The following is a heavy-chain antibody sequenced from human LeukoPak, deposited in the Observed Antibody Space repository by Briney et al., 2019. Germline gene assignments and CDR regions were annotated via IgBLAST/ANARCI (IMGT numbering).Heavy chain of an antibody. V-gene: IGHV1-18*01. CDR2: ISAYNGNT. Sequence: ASVKVSCKASGYTFTSYGISWVRQAPGQGLEWMGWISAYNGNTNYAQKLQGRVTMTTDTSTSTAYMELRSLRSDDTAVYYCARDPSYCSSTSCPPVHYYYGMDVWGQGTTVTVSS. D-gene: IGHD2-2*01. CDR3: ARDPSYCSSTSCPPVHYYYGMDV. J-gene: IGHJ6*02. CDR1: GYTFTSYG.